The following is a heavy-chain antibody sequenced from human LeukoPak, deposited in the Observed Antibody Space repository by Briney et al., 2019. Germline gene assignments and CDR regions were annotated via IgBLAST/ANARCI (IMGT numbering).Heavy chain of an antibody. V-gene: IGHV1-46*01. CDR2: INPSGGST. CDR3: ARGELLVRQGYYYGMDV. J-gene: IGHJ6*02. CDR1: GYTFTGYY. D-gene: IGHD1-26*01. Sequence: ASVKVSCKASGYTFTGYYMHWVRQAPGQGLEWMGIINPSGGSTSYAQKFQGRVTMTRDTSTSTVYMELSSLRSEDTAVYYCARGELLVRQGYYYGMDVWGQGTTVTVSS.